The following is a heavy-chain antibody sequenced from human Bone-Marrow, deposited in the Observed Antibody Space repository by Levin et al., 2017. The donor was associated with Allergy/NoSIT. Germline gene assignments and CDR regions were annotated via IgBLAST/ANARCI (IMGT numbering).Heavy chain of an antibody. CDR2: VHYSGGT. CDR3: ARGFRSGNVATVTPAF. V-gene: IGHV4-59*01. J-gene: IGHJ4*02. D-gene: IGHD2-15*01. Sequence: TSETLSLTCTVSTDSISNYYWNWIRQSPGKGLEWIGYVHYSGGTNYNPSLKSRVSISLDTSKKHFSLRLTSVTAADTAVYFCARGFRSGNVATVTPAFWGQGTLVVVSS. CDR1: TDSISNYY.